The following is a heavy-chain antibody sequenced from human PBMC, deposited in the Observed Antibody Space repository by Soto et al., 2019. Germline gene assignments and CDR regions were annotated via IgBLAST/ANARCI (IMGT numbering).Heavy chain of an antibody. V-gene: IGHV4-31*03. Sequence: SETLSLPCTVSGGSICSGGYYWSWIPEHPGQGLEWIGYIHYSGSTYYNPSLKSRVSISVDTSNNQFSLKVTCLTASDSAVYYRARAPSEPARVDFWGQGTLVTVSS. J-gene: IGHJ4*02. CDR2: IHYSGST. D-gene: IGHD2-2*01. CDR1: GGSICSGGYY. CDR3: ARAPSEPARVDF.